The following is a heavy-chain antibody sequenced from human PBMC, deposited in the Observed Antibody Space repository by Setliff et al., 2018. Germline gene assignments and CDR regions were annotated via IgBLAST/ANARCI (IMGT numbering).Heavy chain of an antibody. CDR3: AKAPAPYAASLLNWFDP. CDR2: ISGSGGST. CDR1: GGSFSGYY. Sequence: ETLSLTCAVYGGSFSGYYWSWIRQAPGKGLEWVSAISGSGGSTYYADSVKGRFTISRDNSKNTLYLQMNSLRAEDTAVYYCAKAPAPYAASLLNWFDPWGQGTLVTVSS. V-gene: IGHV3-23*01. D-gene: IGHD2-2*01. J-gene: IGHJ5*02.